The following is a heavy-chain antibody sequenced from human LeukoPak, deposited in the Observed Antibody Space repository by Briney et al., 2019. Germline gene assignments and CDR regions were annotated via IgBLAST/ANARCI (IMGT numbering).Heavy chain of an antibody. J-gene: IGHJ5*02. D-gene: IGHD5-18*01. Sequence: ASVKVSCKASGYTFTRYYMHWVRQAPGQGLEWMGIISPSGASTSYAQKFQGRVTMTRDMSTSAVYMELSSLRSEDTAVYYCARALPHRRLMDTTMEQHWFDPWGQGTLVTVSS. CDR2: ISPSGAST. CDR3: ARALPHRRLMDTTMEQHWFDP. CDR1: GYTFTRYY. V-gene: IGHV1-46*01.